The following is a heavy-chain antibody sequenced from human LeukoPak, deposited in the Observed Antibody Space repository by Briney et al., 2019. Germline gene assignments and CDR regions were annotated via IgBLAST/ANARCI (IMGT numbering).Heavy chain of an antibody. Sequence: PSETLSLTCAVYGGSISGYYWSWIRQPPGKGLEWIREINHSGSTNYNPSLKSRVTISVDTSKNHFSLKLSSVTAADTAVYYCARGSDYDSSGYPFDYWGQGTLVTVSS. CDR2: INHSGST. CDR1: GGSISGYY. J-gene: IGHJ4*02. D-gene: IGHD3-22*01. CDR3: ARGSDYDSSGYPFDY. V-gene: IGHV4-34*01.